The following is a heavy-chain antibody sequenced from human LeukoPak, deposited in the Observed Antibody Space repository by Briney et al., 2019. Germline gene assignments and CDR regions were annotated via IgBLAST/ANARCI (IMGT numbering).Heavy chain of an antibody. V-gene: IGHV3-7*03. D-gene: IGHD3-3*01. Sequence: GGSLRLSCAASGFTFSSHWMSWVRQAPGKGLEWVANIKQDGSEKFYVDSVKGRFTISRDNAKNSLYLQMNSLRAEDTAVYYCARDFPWSDNYWGQGTLVTASS. CDR3: ARDFPWSDNY. J-gene: IGHJ4*02. CDR1: GFTFSSHW. CDR2: IKQDGSEK.